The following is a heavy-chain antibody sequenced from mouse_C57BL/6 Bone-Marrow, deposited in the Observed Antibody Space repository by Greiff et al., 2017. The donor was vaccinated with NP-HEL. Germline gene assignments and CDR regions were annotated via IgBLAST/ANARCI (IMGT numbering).Heavy chain of an antibody. CDR1: GYTFTSYG. V-gene: IGHV1-81*01. J-gene: IGHJ4*01. CDR2: IYPRSGNT. Sequence: LVESGAELARPGASVKLSCKASGYTFTSYGISWVKQRTGQGLEWIGEIYPRSGNTYYNEKFKGKATLTADKSSSTAYMELRSLTSEDSAVYFCARTRDYYGSSYGYAMDYWGQGTSVTVSS. D-gene: IGHD1-1*01. CDR3: ARTRDYYGSSYGYAMDY.